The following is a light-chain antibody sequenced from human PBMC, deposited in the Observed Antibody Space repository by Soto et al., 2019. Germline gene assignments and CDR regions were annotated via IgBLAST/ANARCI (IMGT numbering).Light chain of an antibody. CDR3: RQCNSYPYT. J-gene: IGKJ2*01. Sequence: DIQMTQSPPALSASVGDRVTITCRASQSISSWLAWYQQKPGKAPKLLIYKASSLESGVPSRFSGSGSGTEFTLTISSLQPDDFATYYCRQCNSYPYTFGQGTKLEIK. V-gene: IGKV1-5*03. CDR2: KAS. CDR1: QSISSW.